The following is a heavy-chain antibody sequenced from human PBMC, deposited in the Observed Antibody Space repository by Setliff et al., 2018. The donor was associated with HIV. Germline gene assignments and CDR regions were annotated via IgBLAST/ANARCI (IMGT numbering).Heavy chain of an antibody. D-gene: IGHD5-18*01. J-gene: IGHJ4*02. CDR2: IYGGDSDV. V-gene: IGHV5-51*01. CDR3: ARAGVATARYFDS. CDR1: GYNFANYW. Sequence: HGESLKISCKGSGYNFANYWIGWVRQMPGKGLELMGIIYGGDSDVRYSPSFQSHVTISVDNSITTAYLQWSSLQALDTAIYYCARAGVATARYFDSWGQGILVTVSS.